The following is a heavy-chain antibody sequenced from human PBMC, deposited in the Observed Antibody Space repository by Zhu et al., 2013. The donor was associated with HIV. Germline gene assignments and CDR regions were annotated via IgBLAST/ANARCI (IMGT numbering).Heavy chain of an antibody. CDR3: ARVRGXGDGRLYYHYMDV. D-gene: IGHD3-10*01. CDR2: INSNSGGT. V-gene: IGHV1-2*02. J-gene: IGHJ6*03. CDR1: GYTFTGYY. Sequence: QVQLVQSGAEVKKPGASVKVSCKASGYTFTGYYIHWVRQAPGQGLEWMGWINSNSGGTNYAQRFQGRVTMTRDTSISTAYMELSRLRSDDTAVYYCARVRGXGDGRLYYHYMDVWGKGTTVTVSS.